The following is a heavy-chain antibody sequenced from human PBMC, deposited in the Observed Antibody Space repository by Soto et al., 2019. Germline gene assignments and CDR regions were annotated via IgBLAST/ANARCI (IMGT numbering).Heavy chain of an antibody. CDR3: AREGSCAGDCHL. Sequence: TSDTLSLTCTVSVGSISSGGYYLSWIRQHPGKGLEWIGYIYYSWSTYYNPSPKSRVTISVDTSKNECSLKLSSVTASDAAVYYCAREGSCAGDCHLWGQGTPVTASS. CDR1: VGSISSGGYY. D-gene: IGHD2-21*02. J-gene: IGHJ5*02. CDR2: IYYSWST. V-gene: IGHV4-31*03.